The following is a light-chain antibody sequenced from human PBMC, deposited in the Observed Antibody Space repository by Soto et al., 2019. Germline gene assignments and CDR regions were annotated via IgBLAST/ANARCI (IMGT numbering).Light chain of an antibody. V-gene: IGLV2-14*01. CDR2: DVN. Sequence: QSVLTQPASVSGSPGQSITISCTGTSSDVGGYNYVSWYQQHPGKAPKLMIYDVNNRPSGVSNRFSGSKSGNTAPLTISGLQAEDEGDYYCSSYTSSITLVFGRGTKLTVL. CDR1: SSDVGGYNY. CDR3: SSYTSSITLV. J-gene: IGLJ2*01.